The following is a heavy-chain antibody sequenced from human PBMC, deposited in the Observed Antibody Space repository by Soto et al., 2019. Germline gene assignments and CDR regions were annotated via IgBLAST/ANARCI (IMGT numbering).Heavy chain of an antibody. V-gene: IGHV1-46*01. D-gene: IGHD3-10*01. CDR3: ARPEGYGSGSYYFDS. J-gene: IGHJ4*02. CDR2: VYVTGTGT. Sequence: QVQLVQSGAEVKKPGASVKVSCKASGYPFTTYHLHWVRQAPGQGLEWMGIVYVTGTGTRSDQKFQGRLPMTRDRSTSTVYMELSSLRSEDTAVYYCARPEGYGSGSYYFDSWGQGTLVTVSS. CDR1: GYPFTTYH.